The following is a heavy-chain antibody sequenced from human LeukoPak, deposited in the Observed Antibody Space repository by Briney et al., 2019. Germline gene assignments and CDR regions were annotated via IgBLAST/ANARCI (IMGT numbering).Heavy chain of an antibody. V-gene: IGHV3-23*01. CDR2: ISGSGGST. CDR1: GFTFSSYA. CDR3: AKTTYDFWSGYYPRPYFDY. D-gene: IGHD3-3*01. Sequence: GGSLRLSCAASGFTFSSYAMSWVRQAPGKGLEWVSAISGSGGSTYYADSVKGRFTISRDNSKNTLYLQMNSLRAEDTAVYYCAKTTYDFWSGYYPRPYFDYWGQGPRSPSPQ. J-gene: IGHJ4*02.